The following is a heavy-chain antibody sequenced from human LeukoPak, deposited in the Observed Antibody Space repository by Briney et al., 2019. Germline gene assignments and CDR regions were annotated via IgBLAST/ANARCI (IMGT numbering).Heavy chain of an antibody. V-gene: IGHV1-69*01. CDR2: IIPIFGTA. CDR3: AREKQPGYYFDY. Sequence: ASVKVSRKASGGTFSSYAISWVRQAPGQGLEWMGGIIPIFGTANYAQKFQGRVTITADESTSTAYMELSSLRSEDTAVYYCAREKQPGYYFDYWGQGTLVTVSS. D-gene: IGHD6-13*01. CDR1: GGTFSSYA. J-gene: IGHJ4*02.